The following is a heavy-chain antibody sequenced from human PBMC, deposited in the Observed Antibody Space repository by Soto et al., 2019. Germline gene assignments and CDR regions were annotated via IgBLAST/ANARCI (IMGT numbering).Heavy chain of an antibody. Sequence: EVQLLESGGGLVQPGGSLRLSCAASGFTFSSYAMSWVRQAPGKGLEWVSAISGSGGSTYYADSVKGRFTISRDNSKNKLYLQMNSLRAEDTAVYYCANAEWELLRFDYWGQGTLVTVSS. D-gene: IGHD1-26*01. CDR1: GFTFSSYA. CDR3: ANAEWELLRFDY. J-gene: IGHJ4*02. V-gene: IGHV3-23*01. CDR2: ISGSGGST.